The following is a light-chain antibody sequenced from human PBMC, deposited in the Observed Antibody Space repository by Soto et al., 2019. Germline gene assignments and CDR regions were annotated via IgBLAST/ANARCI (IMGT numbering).Light chain of an antibody. V-gene: IGKV3-20*01. CDR1: QSVSSSY. Sequence: EIVLTQSPGTLSLSPGERATLSCRASQSVSSSYLAWYQQKPGQAPRLLIYGASSRATGIPDRFSGSASGTDFTLTISRLEPEEFAVYYCQQNGSSPQTFGQGTQLEIK. J-gene: IGKJ5*01. CDR3: QQNGSSPQT. CDR2: GAS.